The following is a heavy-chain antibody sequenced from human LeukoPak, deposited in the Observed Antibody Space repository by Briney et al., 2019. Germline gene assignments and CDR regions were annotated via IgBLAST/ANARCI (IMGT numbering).Heavy chain of an antibody. J-gene: IGHJ2*01. Sequence: GGSLRLSCAASGFTFSSYSMNWVRQAPGKGLEWVSSISSSSSYIYYADSVKGRFTISRDNAKNALYLQMNSLRAEDTAVYYCAKEGPYWYFDLWGRGTLVTVSS. CDR3: AKEGPYWYFDL. CDR2: ISSSSSYI. V-gene: IGHV3-21*01. CDR1: GFTFSSYS.